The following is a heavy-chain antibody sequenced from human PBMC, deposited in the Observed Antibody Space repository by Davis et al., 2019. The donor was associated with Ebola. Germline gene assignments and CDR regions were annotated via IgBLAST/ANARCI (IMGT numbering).Heavy chain of an antibody. CDR3: AREGNYYDSSGYHPGLVNY. D-gene: IGHD3-22*01. CDR2: INPNSGGT. J-gene: IGHJ4*02. V-gene: IGHV1-2*02. CDR1: GYTFTGYY. Sequence: SVKVSCKASGYTFTGYYMHWVRQAPGQGLEWMGWINPNSGGTNYAQKFQGRVTMTRDTSISTAYMELSRLRSDDTAVYYCAREGNYYDSSGYHPGLVNYWGQGTLVTVSS.